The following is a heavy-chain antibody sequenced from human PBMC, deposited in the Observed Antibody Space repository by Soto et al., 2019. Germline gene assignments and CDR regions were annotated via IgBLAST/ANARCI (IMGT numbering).Heavy chain of an antibody. CDR2: IYYSGST. Sequence: PSETLSLTCTVSGGSISSYYWSWIRQPPGKGLEWIGYIYYSGSTNYNPSLKSRVTISVDTSKNQFSLKLSSVAAADTAVYYCARYNCMIHYADYLCDYSSSGMDFWGPGPPLTVSS. CDR3: ARYNCMIHYADYLCDYSSSGMDF. V-gene: IGHV4-59*01. J-gene: IGHJ6*02. D-gene: IGHD4-17*01. CDR1: GGSISSYY.